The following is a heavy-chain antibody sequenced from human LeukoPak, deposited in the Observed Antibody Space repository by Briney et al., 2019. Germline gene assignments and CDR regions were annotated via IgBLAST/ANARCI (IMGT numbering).Heavy chain of an antibody. J-gene: IGHJ4*02. CDR2: IYPGGSET. CDR1: GYSFSSYW. D-gene: IGHD5-24*01. Sequence: PGESLKISCKGLGYSFSSYWNAWVRQRPGKGLKWMGIIYPGGSETRYDPSFQGQVTISADSSTSTAYLQWSSLRASDTAMYYCARASRDGYNQNFDHWGQGTLVTVSS. CDR3: ARASRDGYNQNFDH. V-gene: IGHV5-51*01.